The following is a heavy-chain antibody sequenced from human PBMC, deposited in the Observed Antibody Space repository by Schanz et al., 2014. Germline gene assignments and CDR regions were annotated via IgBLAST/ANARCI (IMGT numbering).Heavy chain of an antibody. J-gene: IGHJ4*02. Sequence: VQLLESGGGLVQPGGSLRLSCAASGFTFSSYSMNWVRQAPGKGLEWVAFVPFDGSQKFYADSVKGRFTISRDNSKNTLFLQMNSLRAEDTAVYYCARDHTTESYYSAGPPIDYWGQGTLLTVSS. CDR1: GFTFSSYS. V-gene: IGHV3-30*04. CDR3: ARDHTTESYYSAGPPIDY. D-gene: IGHD1-26*01. CDR2: VPFDGSQK.